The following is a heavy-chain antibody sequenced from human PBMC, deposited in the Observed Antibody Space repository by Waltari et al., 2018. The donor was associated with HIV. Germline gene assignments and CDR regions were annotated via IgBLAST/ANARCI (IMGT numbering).Heavy chain of an antibody. Sequence: VQLVESGGDLAQPGGSLRLSCVASGFTFSNYWMHWVRKVPGKRPVWVASINTDETIRTYAENVKGRFTISRDNGKNTLYLQMNSLRVEDTAVYYCVSSGLDVWGQGTTVNVSS. J-gene: IGHJ6*02. V-gene: IGHV3-74*01. CDR1: GFTFSNYW. CDR2: INTDETIR. CDR3: VSSGLDV.